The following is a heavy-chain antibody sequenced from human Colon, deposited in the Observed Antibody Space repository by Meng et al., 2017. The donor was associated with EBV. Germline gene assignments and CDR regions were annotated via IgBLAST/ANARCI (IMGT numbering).Heavy chain of an antibody. CDR1: AGSISSVYW. Sequence: VPLTASGAGLGKPSGNLSLTCAVYAGSISSVYWWTWVRQSPGKGLEWIGEIYHSGSTNYNPSLKSRVTLSVDKSKNQFSLKLTSVTAADTAVYYCARGGYYSFDYWGQRTLVTVSS. V-gene: IGHV4-4*02. J-gene: IGHJ4*02. CDR2: IYHSGST. D-gene: IGHD5-18*01. CDR3: ARGGYYSFDY.